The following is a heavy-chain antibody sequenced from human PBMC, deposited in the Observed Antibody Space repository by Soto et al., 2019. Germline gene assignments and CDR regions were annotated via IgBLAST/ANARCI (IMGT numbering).Heavy chain of an antibody. Sequence: GGSLRLSCAASGFTFSDYYMSWIRQAPGKGLEWLAYISVSSTYTNYADSVKGRFTISRDNAKKSVYLQMNSLRAEDTAVYYCARHLEVGAQLYYFDYWRQGTLVSVSS. V-gene: IGHV3-11*06. CDR2: ISVSSTYT. D-gene: IGHD1-26*01. CDR3: ARHLEVGAQLYYFDY. CDR1: GFTFSDYY. J-gene: IGHJ4*02.